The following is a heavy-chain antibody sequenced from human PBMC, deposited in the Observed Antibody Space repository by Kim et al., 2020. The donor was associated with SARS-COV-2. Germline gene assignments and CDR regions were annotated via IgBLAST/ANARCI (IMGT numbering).Heavy chain of an antibody. J-gene: IGHJ4*02. CDR1: GGSITSDGYF. Sequence: SETLSLTCTVSGGSITSDGYFWSWIRQHPGKGLEWIGYIYYTGSTYYNPSLRSRVNILVDTSKTQFSLKLTSVTAADTAVYYCASVSGSGSSTRLDYWGQGTLVTVSS. CDR3: ASVSGSGSSTRLDY. CDR2: IYYTGST. V-gene: IGHV4-31*03. D-gene: IGHD3-10*01.